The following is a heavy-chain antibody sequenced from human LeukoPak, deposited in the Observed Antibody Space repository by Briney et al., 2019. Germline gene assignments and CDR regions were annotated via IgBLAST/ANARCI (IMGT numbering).Heavy chain of an antibody. CDR3: AKGGKWDVTPFDY. Sequence: GGSLRLSCAAPGFTFTSYSMNWVRQAPGKGLEWVSTISGGGGSTYYADSVKGRFTISRDNSKNTLYLQVNSLRAEDTAVYYCAKGGKWDVTPFDYWGQGTLVTVSS. V-gene: IGHV3-23*01. D-gene: IGHD1-26*01. CDR1: GFTFTSYS. CDR2: ISGGGGST. J-gene: IGHJ4*02.